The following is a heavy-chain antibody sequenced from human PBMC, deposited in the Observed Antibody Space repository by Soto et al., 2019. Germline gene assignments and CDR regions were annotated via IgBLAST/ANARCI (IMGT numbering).Heavy chain of an antibody. J-gene: IGHJ5*02. Sequence: PSETLSLTCDVSGDTISTGGYTWAWIRQPPGEALEWIGHTYHSGNPYYNPSLKSRVTISVDTSKNQFSLKLSSVSATDTAVYYCATSNWFDPWGQGTLVTVSS. CDR2: TYHSGNP. CDR1: GDTISTGGYT. V-gene: IGHV4-30-2*03. CDR3: ATSNWFDP.